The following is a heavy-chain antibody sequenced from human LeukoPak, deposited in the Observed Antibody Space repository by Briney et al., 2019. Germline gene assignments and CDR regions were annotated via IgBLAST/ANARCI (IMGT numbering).Heavy chain of an antibody. CDR2: ISYDGSNK. Sequence: GGSLRLSCVASGFTVSSYAMHWVRQAPGKGPEWVAVISYDGSNKYYADSVKGRFTISRDNSKNTLYLQMNSLRAEDTAVYYCARDRDGYNSDFDYWGQGTLVTVSS. D-gene: IGHD5-24*01. J-gene: IGHJ4*02. CDR3: ARDRDGYNSDFDY. V-gene: IGHV3-30-3*01. CDR1: GFTVSSYA.